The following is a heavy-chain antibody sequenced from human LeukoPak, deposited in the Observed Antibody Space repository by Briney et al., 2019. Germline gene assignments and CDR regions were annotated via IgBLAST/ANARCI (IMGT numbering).Heavy chain of an antibody. J-gene: IGHJ4*02. CDR3: ARESLGPHY. CDR1: GYSISSGYY. Sequence: SETLSLTCAVSGYSISSGYYWGWIRQPPGKGLEWIGSIYHSGSTYYNPSLKSRVTISVDTSKNQFSLKPSSVTAADTAVYYCARESLGPHYWGQGTLVTVSS. CDR2: IYHSGST. D-gene: IGHD1-14*01. V-gene: IGHV4-38-2*02.